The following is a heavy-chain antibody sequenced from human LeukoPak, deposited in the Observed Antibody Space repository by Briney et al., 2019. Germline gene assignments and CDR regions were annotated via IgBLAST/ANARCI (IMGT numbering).Heavy chain of an antibody. CDR2: IYTSGST. CDR1: GGSISSGSYY. J-gene: IGHJ4*02. D-gene: IGHD6-19*01. CDR3: ATIAVAGTK. V-gene: IGHV4-61*02. Sequence: PSQTLSLTCTVSGGSISSGSYYWSWIRQPAGKGLEWIGRIYTSGSTNYNPSLKSRVTISVDTSKNQFSLKLSSVTAADTAVYYCATIAVAGTKWGQGTLVTVSS.